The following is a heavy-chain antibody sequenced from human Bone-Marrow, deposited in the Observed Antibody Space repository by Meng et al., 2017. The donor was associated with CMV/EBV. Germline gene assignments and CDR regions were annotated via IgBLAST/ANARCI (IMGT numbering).Heavy chain of an antibody. CDR2: IYYSGST. J-gene: IGHJ6*02. Sequence: SETLSLTCTVSGGSISSSSYYWGWIRQPPGKGLEWIGSIYYSGSTYYNPSLKSRVTISVDTSKNQFSLKLSSVTAADTAVYYCARDRQRRGYYYYGMDVWGQGTTVTVSS. V-gene: IGHV4-39*07. CDR1: GGSISSSSYY. D-gene: IGHD6-25*01. CDR3: ARDRQRRGYYYYGMDV.